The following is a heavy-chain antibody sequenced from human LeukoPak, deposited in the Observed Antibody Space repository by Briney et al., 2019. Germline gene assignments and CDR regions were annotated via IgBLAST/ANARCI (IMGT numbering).Heavy chain of an antibody. CDR1: GYTFTSYG. CDR2: ISAYNGNT. CDR3: ARGPRMVVVPAAKIQRYYCYMDV. J-gene: IGHJ6*03. V-gene: IGHV1-18*01. D-gene: IGHD2-2*01. Sequence: ASVKVSCKASGYTFTSYGISWVRQAPGQGLEWMGWISAYNGNTNYAQKLQGRVTMTTDTSTSTAYMELRSLRSDDTAVYYCARGPRMVVVPAAKIQRYYCYMDVWGKGTTVTVSS.